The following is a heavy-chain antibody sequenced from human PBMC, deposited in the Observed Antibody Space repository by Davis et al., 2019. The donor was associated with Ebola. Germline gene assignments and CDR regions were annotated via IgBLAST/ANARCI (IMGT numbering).Heavy chain of an antibody. CDR2: IYYSGST. V-gene: IGHV4-31*03. D-gene: IGHD2-21*01. CDR1: GGSISSGGYY. Sequence: MPSETLSLTCTVSGGSISSGGYYWTWIRQHPGKGLEWIGSIYYSGSTYYNPSLKSRVTISLDTSKNQFSLRLSSVTAADTAIYFCARNIPARGTFDYWGQGALVTVSS. J-gene: IGHJ4*02. CDR3: ARNIPARGTFDY.